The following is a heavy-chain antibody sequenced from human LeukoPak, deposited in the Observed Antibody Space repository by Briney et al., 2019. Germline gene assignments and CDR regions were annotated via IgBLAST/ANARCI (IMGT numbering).Heavy chain of an antibody. CDR1: GGPFSGYF. CDR2: INHSGST. J-gene: IGHJ4*02. V-gene: IGHV4-34*01. Sequence: SETLSLTCAVYGGPFSGYFWSWIRQPPGKGLEWVGEINHSGSTNYNPSLKSRVTISVDTSKNQFSLKLSSVTAADTAVYYCARGRWSVAAGTLVYWGQGTLVTVSS. CDR3: ARGRWSVAAGTLVY. D-gene: IGHD6-13*01.